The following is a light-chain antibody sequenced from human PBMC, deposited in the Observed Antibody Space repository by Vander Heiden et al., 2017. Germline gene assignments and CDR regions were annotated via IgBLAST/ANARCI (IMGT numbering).Light chain of an antibody. CDR1: QSVSSY. Sequence: EIVLTQSPATLSLSPGERATLSCRASQSVSSYLAWYQQKPGQAPRLLIYDASNRATGIPARFSGSGSGTDFTHTISSLEPEDFAVYYCQQRSNWLFGGGTKVEIK. CDR2: DAS. CDR3: QQRSNWL. V-gene: IGKV3-11*01. J-gene: IGKJ4*01.